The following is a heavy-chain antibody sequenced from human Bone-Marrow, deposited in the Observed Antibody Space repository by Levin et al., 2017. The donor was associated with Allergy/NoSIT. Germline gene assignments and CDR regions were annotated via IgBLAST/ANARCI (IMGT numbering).Heavy chain of an antibody. J-gene: IGHJ1*01. Sequence: SVKVSCKASGGTFSSYAISWVRQAPGQGLEWMGGIIPIFGTANYAQKFQGRVTITADESTSTAYMELSSLRSEDTAVYYCAILDNIVVVNVGLIQHWGQGTLVTVSS. CDR3: AILDNIVVVNVGLIQH. CDR2: IIPIFGTA. D-gene: IGHD2-21*01. CDR1: GGTFSSYA. V-gene: IGHV1-69*13.